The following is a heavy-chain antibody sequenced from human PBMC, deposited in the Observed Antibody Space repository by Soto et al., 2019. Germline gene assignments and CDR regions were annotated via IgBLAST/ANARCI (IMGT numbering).Heavy chain of an antibody. D-gene: IGHD3-3*01. V-gene: IGHV3-7*05. CDR1: GFTFSSYW. CDR2: IKQDGSEK. Sequence: GGSLRLSCAASGFTFSSYWMSWVRQAPGKGLEWVANIKQDGSEKYYVDSVKGRFTISRDNAKNSLYLQMNSLRAEDTAVYYCARDHERFLEWLSRYSPLYYFDYWGQGTLVTVSS. CDR3: ARDHERFLEWLSRYSPLYYFDY. J-gene: IGHJ4*02.